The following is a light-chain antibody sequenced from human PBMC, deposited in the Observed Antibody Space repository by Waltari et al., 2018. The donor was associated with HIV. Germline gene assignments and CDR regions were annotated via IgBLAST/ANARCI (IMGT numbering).Light chain of an antibody. V-gene: IGLV1-47*01. Sequence: QSVLTQPPSASGTPGQRVTISCSGSSSNIGRNSVHWYQQLPGTAPKLLIYRNSQRPSGVPDRFSGSKSGTSASLAISGLRSEDEADYYCAAWDDSLSVLYVFGTGTKVTVL. CDR2: RNS. J-gene: IGLJ1*01. CDR3: AAWDDSLSVLYV. CDR1: SSNIGRNS.